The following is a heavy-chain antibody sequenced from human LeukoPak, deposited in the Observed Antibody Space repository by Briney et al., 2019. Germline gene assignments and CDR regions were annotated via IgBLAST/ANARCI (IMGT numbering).Heavy chain of an antibody. J-gene: IGHJ4*02. CDR1: GYSISSGYY. Sequence: SETLSLTCTVSGYSISSGYYWGWIRQPPGKGLEWIGSIYYSGSTYYNPSLKSRVTISVDTSKNQFSLKLSSVTAADTAVYYCARRAGYGTYFDYWGQGTLVTVSS. D-gene: IGHD5-12*01. V-gene: IGHV4-38-2*02. CDR2: IYYSGST. CDR3: ARRAGYGTYFDY.